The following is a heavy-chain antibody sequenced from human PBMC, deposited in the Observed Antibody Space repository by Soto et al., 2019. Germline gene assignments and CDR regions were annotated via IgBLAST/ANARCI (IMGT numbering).Heavy chain of an antibody. CDR1: GGSFRGHS. CDR3: STRAYGTTGYNRFDP. Sequence: SKTLSLTCAVYGGSFRGHSWTWIRQSPGKGLEWIGDINHSGRVNYSPSLKSRVTISLDTSKNQFSLTLSAVTAADTAMYYCSTRAYGTTGYNRFDPWGQGTRVTVSA. J-gene: IGHJ5*01. D-gene: IGHD2-8*01. V-gene: IGHV4-34*01. CDR2: INHSGRV.